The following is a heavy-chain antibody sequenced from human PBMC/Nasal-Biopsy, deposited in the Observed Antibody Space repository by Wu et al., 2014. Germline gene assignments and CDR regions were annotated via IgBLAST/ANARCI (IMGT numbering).Heavy chain of an antibody. CDR3: ARVAPPRAIGAYYYHPIDV. V-gene: IGHV4-59*02. CDR1: GGSVNSYY. CDR2: IKSSGDT. J-gene: IGHJ6*02. D-gene: IGHD1-26*01. Sequence: TLSLTCTVSGGSVNSYYWSWIRQSPGKGLEWIGHIKSSGDTKYNPSLENRVTMSLDIFNNEFSLRLTAVIAADTAVYYCARVAPPRAIGAYYYHPIDVWGQGAMVTVSS.